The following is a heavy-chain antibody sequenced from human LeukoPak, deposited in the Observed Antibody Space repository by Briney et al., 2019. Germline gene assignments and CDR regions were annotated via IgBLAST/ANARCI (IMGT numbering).Heavy chain of an antibody. J-gene: IGHJ3*02. D-gene: IGHD6-6*01. CDR2: IWYDGSNK. CDR3: ARSSSAVDASDI. V-gene: IGHV3-33*01. Sequence: GGSLRLSCAASGFTFSSYGMHWVRQAPGKGLEWVAVIWYDGSNKYYADSVKGRFTISRDNSKNTLYLQMNSLRAEDTAVYYCARSSSAVDASDIWGQGTMVTVSS. CDR1: GFTFSSYG.